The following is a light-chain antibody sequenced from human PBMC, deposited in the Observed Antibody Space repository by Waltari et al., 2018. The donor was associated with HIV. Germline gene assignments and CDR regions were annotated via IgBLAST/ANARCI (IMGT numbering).Light chain of an antibody. CDR2: ATS. CDR3: KKYGSAPAT. J-gene: IGKJ4*01. CDR1: RGISNY. V-gene: IGKV1-27*01. Sequence: IQMTQSPSSLSASVGERVTSTCRASRGISNYLAWYQQKPGKVPKLLIYATSTAQSGVPSRFSGSGSGTDFTLTISSLQPEDVATYFCKKYGSAPATFGGGTKVEIK.